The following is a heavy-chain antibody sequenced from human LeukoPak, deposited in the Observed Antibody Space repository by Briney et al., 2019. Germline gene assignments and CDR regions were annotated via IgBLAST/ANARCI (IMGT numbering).Heavy chain of an antibody. J-gene: IGHJ4*02. Sequence: GGSLRLSCAASGFTFSSYAMHWVRQAPGKGLEWVAVISYHGSNKYYADSVKGRFTISRDNSKNTLYLQMNSLRAEDTAVYYCAREPQSWDYFDYWGQGTLVTVSS. D-gene: IGHD3-16*01. V-gene: IGHV3-30-3*01. CDR2: ISYHGSNK. CDR1: GFTFSSYA. CDR3: AREPQSWDYFDY.